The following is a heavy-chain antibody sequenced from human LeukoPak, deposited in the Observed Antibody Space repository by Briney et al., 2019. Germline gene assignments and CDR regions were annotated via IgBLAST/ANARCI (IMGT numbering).Heavy chain of an antibody. V-gene: IGHV3-11*04. J-gene: IGHJ4*02. CDR3: ARVLPARNLGSPYYIDY. Sequence: GGSLRLSCTVSGLTFGDYYMSWIRQAPGKGLEWVSYISSGSSDIFYADSVRGRFTISRDNAKNPLFLLMSSLRAEDTAIYFCARVLPARNLGSPYYIDYWGQGTLVTVSS. CDR2: ISSGSSDI. D-gene: IGHD3-10*01. CDR1: GLTFGDYY.